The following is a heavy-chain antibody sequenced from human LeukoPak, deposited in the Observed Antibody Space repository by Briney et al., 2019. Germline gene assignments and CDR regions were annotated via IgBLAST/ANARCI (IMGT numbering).Heavy chain of an antibody. D-gene: IGHD1-26*01. J-gene: IGHJ4*02. V-gene: IGHV1-24*01. Sequence: ASVKVSCKVSGYTLTELSMHWVRQAPGKGLEWMGGFDPEDGETIYSQKFQGRVTITEDTSTDTAYMELSSLRSEDTAVYYCATDLPPNSGSYLDYWGQGTLVTVSS. CDR3: ATDLPPNSGSYLDY. CDR2: FDPEDGET. CDR1: GYTLTELS.